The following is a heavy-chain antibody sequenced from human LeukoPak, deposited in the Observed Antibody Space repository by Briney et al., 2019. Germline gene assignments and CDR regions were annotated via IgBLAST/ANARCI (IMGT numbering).Heavy chain of an antibody. J-gene: IGHJ4*02. CDR3: ARGVGATHFDY. CDR1: GFTFSSYW. D-gene: IGHD1-26*01. V-gene: IGHV3-7*04. Sequence: GGSLRLSCAASGFTFSSYWMSWVRQAPGKGLEWVAIIKQDGTEKYYVDSVKGRFTISRDNAKNSLYLQMNSLRAEDTAVYYCARGVGATHFDYWGQGTLVTVSS. CDR2: IKQDGTEK.